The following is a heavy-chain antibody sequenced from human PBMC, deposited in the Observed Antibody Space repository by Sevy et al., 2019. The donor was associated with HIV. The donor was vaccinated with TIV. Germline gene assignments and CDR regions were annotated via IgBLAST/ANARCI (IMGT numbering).Heavy chain of an antibody. CDR2: IYFTGNT. J-gene: IGHJ4*02. Sequence: SETLSLTYSVSGGSISSYFWTWVRQSPGKGLEWIGNIYFTGNTDYSPSLKSRVTLSLDTYKSQFSLTLKSVTAADTAIYFCARDSTTRPRVLDYWGQGTLVTVSS. CDR1: GGSISSYF. D-gene: IGHD1-1*01. V-gene: IGHV4-59*01. CDR3: ARDSTTRPRVLDY.